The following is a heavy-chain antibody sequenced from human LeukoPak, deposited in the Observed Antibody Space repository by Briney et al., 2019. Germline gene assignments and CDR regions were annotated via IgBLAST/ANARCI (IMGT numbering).Heavy chain of an antibody. V-gene: IGHV1-2*02. CDR1: GYTFTGYY. CDR2: INPNSGGT. J-gene: IGHJ4*02. CDR3: AKAPVTTCSGAYCYPIDY. D-gene: IGHD2-21*01. Sequence: GASVKVSCKASGYTFTGYYIHWVRQAPGQGLEWMGWINPNSGGTNYAQKFQGRVTMTRDSSKNTLYLQMNRLRAEDAAVYYCAKAPVTTCSGAYCYPIDYWGQGTLVTVSS.